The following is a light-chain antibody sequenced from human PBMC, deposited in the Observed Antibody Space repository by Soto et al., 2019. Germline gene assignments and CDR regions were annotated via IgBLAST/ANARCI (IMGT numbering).Light chain of an antibody. CDR3: QQYNNWPES. CDR2: DAS. CDR1: QSISSW. J-gene: IGKJ1*01. V-gene: IGKV1-5*01. Sequence: DIQMTQSPSTLSATAGDRVTITCRASQSISSWLAWYQHKPGKAPKLLIYDASNLDSGVPSRFSGSGSGTEFTLTISSLQSEDFAVYYCQQYNNWPESFGQGTKVDIK.